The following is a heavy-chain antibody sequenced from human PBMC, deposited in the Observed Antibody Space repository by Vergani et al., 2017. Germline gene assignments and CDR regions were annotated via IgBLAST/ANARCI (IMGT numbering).Heavy chain of an antibody. CDR2: IYHSGST. CDR1: GGSISSSNW. V-gene: IGHV4-4*03. J-gene: IGHJ6*03. D-gene: IGHD3-10*01. Sequence: QVQLQESGPGLVKPPGTLSLTCAVSGGSISSSNWWSWVRQPPGKGLEWIGEIYHSGSTNYNPSLKSRVTISVDKSKNQFSLKLSSVTAADTAVYYCAKGGDYYYYYYYMDVWGKGTTVTVSS. CDR3: AKGGDYYYYYYYMDV.